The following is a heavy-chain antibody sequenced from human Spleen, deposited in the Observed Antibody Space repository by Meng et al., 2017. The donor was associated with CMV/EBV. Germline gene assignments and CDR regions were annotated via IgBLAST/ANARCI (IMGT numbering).Heavy chain of an antibody. V-gene: IGHV4-30-4*08. CDR3: AREVRSSPYTDDSGYYFDD. CDR1: GGSISSGGYY. Sequence: LRLSCTVSGGSISSGGYYWSWIRQHPGKGLEWIGYIYYSGSTYYNPSLKSRVTISVDTSKTQFSLTLTSVTATDTAVYYCAREVRSSPYTDDSGYYFDDWGQGTPVTVSS. CDR2: IYYSGST. J-gene: IGHJ4*02. D-gene: IGHD3-22*01.